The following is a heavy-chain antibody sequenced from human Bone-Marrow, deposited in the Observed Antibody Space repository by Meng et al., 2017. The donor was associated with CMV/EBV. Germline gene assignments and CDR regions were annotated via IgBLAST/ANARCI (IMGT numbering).Heavy chain of an antibody. V-gene: IGHV4-59*01. D-gene: IGHD1-26*01. Sequence: SETLSLTCNVSGGSISSYYWSWIRQPPGKGLEWIGYIYYSGSTNYNPSLKSRVTISVDTSKNQFSLKLSSVTAADTAVYYCARAGRGGIVGAVNWFDPWGQGTLVTVSS. CDR3: ARAGRGGIVGAVNWFDP. CDR2: IYYSGST. J-gene: IGHJ5*02. CDR1: GGSISSYY.